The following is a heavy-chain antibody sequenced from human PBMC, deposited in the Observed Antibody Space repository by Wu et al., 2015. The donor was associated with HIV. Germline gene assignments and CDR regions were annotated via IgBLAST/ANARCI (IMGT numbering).Heavy chain of an antibody. D-gene: IGHD2-15*01. J-gene: IGHJ4*02. Sequence: QVQLVQSGAEVKKPGASVRVSCKTSGYTFTNFDVNWVRQAPGQGLEWMGWLNPGSGNTGYAQKFQGRVSMTRSTSTGTAYMEVSRLRSDDTAVYYCARRDCGGSCYHPIDYWGQGTLVTVSS. CDR2: LNPGSGNT. CDR1: GYTFTNFD. CDR3: ARRDCGGSCYHPIDY. V-gene: IGHV1-8*01.